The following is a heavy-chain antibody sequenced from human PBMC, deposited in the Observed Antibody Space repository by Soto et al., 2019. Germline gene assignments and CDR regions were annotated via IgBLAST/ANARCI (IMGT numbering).Heavy chain of an antibody. D-gene: IGHD3-22*01. Sequence: PGESLKISWKGSGYSFSGYWITWVRQKPGKGLEWMGRIDPSDSQTYYSPSFRGHVTISVTKSITTVFLPWSSLRASDTAMYYCARQIYDSDTGPNFQYYFDSWGQGTPVTVSS. CDR2: IDPSDSQT. CDR1: GYSFSGYW. V-gene: IGHV5-10-1*01. CDR3: ARQIYDSDTGPNFQYYFDS. J-gene: IGHJ4*02.